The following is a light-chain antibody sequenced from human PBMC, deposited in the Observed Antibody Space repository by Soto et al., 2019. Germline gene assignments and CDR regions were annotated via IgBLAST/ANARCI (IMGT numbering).Light chain of an antibody. V-gene: IGKV1-6*01. CDR1: QGIRND. CDR3: LQDYNYPWT. Sequence: AIQMTQSPSSLSASVGDRVTITCRASQGIRNDLGWYQQKPGKAPKLLIYAASSLQSGVPSRFGGSGSGTDFTLTIGSLQPEDFATYYCLQDYNYPWTFGQGTKVEIK. J-gene: IGKJ1*01. CDR2: AAS.